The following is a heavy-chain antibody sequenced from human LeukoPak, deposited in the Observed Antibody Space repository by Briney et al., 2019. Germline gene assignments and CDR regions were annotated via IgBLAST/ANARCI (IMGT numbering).Heavy chain of an antibody. CDR3: ARHQRRIAVAGVVVSGGVFDP. V-gene: IGHV4-59*08. J-gene: IGHJ5*02. CDR1: GGSISIPN. D-gene: IGHD6-19*01. CDR2: IFDIGST. Sequence: SETLSLTCTVSGGSISIPNWSGIRQPPGKGLGWIGIIFDIGSTNYPPSLKSRVTISVDTSKNQFSLKLSSVTAADTAVYYCARHQRRIAVAGVVVSGGVFDPWGQGTLVTVSS.